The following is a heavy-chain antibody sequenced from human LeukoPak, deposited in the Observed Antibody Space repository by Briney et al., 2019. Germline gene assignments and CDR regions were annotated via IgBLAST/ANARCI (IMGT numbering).Heavy chain of an antibody. J-gene: IGHJ4*02. Sequence: GGSLRLSCAASGFTFSSYAMSWVRQAPGKGLEWVSAISGSGGSTYYADSMKGRFTVSRDNSKNTLYLQMSSLRAEDTAVYYCAKDERNWNYNLASQTYDWGQGTLVTVSS. CDR2: ISGSGGST. D-gene: IGHD1-7*01. CDR1: GFTFSSYA. CDR3: AKDERNWNYNLASQTYD. V-gene: IGHV3-23*01.